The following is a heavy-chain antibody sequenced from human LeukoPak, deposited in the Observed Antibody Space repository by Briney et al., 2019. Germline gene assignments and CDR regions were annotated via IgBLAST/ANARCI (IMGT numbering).Heavy chain of an antibody. CDR1: GFTFSSYA. J-gene: IGHJ4*02. CDR2: ISYDGSNK. CDR3: ARGPYCSGGSCYSKHFDY. Sequence: PGGSLRLSCAASGFTFSSYAMHWVRQAPGKGLEWVAVISYDGSNKYYADSVKGRFTISRDNSKNTLYLQMNSLRAEDTAVYYCARGPYCSGGSCYSKHFDYWGQGTLVTVSS. D-gene: IGHD2-15*01. V-gene: IGHV3-30*01.